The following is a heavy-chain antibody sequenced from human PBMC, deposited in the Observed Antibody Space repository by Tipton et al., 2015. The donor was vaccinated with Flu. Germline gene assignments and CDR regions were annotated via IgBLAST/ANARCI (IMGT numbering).Heavy chain of an antibody. J-gene: IGHJ5*01. D-gene: IGHD4-11*01. CDR2: ICPGSP. CDR3: ARRDYSNYASEPKNWFDS. Sequence: TLSLTCTVSGGSISTYYWSWIRQPAGKGLEWIGNICPGSPYYNPSLRSRVTMSVARSNDQFSLRLTSVTAADTAVYYCARRDYSNYASEPKNWFDSWGQGTLVTVSS. CDR1: GGSISTYY. V-gene: IGHV4-4*07.